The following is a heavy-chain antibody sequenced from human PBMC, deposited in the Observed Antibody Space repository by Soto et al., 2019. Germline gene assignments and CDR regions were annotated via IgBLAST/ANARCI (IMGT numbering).Heavy chain of an antibody. Sequence: GGSLRLSCAASGFTFSSYSMNWVRQAPGKGLEWVSSISSSSSYIYYADSVKGRFTISRDNAKNSLYLQMNSLRAEDTAVYYCAIDQGYFDWLYEPYYYHDGMDVWGQGNTVTVSS. J-gene: IGHJ6*01. CDR3: AIDQGYFDWLYEPYYYHDGMDV. CDR1: GFTFSSYS. D-gene: IGHD3-9*01. V-gene: IGHV3-21*01. CDR2: ISSSSSYI.